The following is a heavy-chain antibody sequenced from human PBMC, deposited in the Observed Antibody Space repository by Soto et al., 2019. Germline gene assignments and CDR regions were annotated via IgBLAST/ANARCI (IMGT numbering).Heavy chain of an antibody. CDR2: INPSGGST. Sequence: QVQLVQSGAEVKKPGASVKVSCKASGYTFTSYYMHWVRQAPGQGLEWMGIINPSGGSTSYAQKFQGRVTMTRDTSTSTVYMELSSLRSEDTAVYYCARGRTPGVAAAGIGHRAKRPFDYWGQGTLVTVSS. V-gene: IGHV1-46*01. CDR1: GYTFTSYY. D-gene: IGHD6-13*01. CDR3: ARGRTPGVAAAGIGHRAKRPFDY. J-gene: IGHJ4*02.